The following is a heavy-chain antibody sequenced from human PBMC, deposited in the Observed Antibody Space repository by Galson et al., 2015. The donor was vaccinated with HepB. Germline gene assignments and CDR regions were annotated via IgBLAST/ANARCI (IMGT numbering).Heavy chain of an antibody. D-gene: IGHD3-3*01. CDR1: GGTFSSFS. Sequence: SVKVSCKASGGTFSSFSMNWVRQAPGQGFEWMGEIVPGLGTTNYAQKFQGRVTITADKSTSTAYMELSSLGSEDTAVYFCARKIMIFGVAMFRRPFDAWGRGTVVIVSS. CDR3: ARKIMIFGVAMFRRPFDA. CDR2: IVPGLGTT. J-gene: IGHJ3*01. V-gene: IGHV1-69*10.